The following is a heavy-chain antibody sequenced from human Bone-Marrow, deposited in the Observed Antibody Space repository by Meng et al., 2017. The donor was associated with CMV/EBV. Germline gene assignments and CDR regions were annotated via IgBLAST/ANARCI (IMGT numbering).Heavy chain of an antibody. CDR1: GDSVPSNSAA. D-gene: IGHD1-14*01. CDR3: AGRITGTTDYYYYGMDV. V-gene: IGHV6-1*01. CDR2: TYYRSKWYN. Sequence: SQTLSLTCAISGDSVPSNSAAWNWIRQSPSRGLEWLGRTYYRSKWYNDYAVSVKSRITINPDTSKNQFSLQLNSVTPEDTAVYYCAGRITGTTDYYYYGMDVWGQGTTVTVSS. J-gene: IGHJ6*02.